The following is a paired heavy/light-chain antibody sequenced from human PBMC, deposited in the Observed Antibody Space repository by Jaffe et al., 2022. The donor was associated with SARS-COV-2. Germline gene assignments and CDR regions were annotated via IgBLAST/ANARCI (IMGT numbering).Light chain of an antibody. CDR3: QQSYSTPWT. V-gene: IGKV1-39*01. CDR1: QSISSY. J-gene: IGKJ1*01. CDR2: AAS. Sequence: DIQMTQSPSSLSASVGDRVTITCRASQSISSYLNWYQQKPGKAPKFLIYAASSLQSGVPSRFSGSGSGTDFTLTISSLQPEDFATYFCQQSYSTPWTFGQGTKVEIK.
Heavy chain of an antibody. V-gene: IGHV3-48*03. Sequence: EVQLVESGGGLVQPGGSLRLSCAASGFTFSNYEMNWVRQAPGKGLEWVSYISSSDSTIYYADSVKGRFTISRDNAKNSLYLQMNSLRAEDTAVYYCARGAYSDFWSAYYFLDYWGQGTLVTVSS. CDR3: ARGAYSDFWSAYYFLDY. CDR1: GFTFSNYE. J-gene: IGHJ4*02. D-gene: IGHD3-3*01. CDR2: ISSSDSTI.